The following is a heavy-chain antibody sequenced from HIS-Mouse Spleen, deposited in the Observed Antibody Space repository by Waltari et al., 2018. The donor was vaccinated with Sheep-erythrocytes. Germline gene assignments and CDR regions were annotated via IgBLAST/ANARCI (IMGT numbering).Heavy chain of an antibody. J-gene: IGHJ4*02. D-gene: IGHD1-26*01. CDR3: AQTGATTPHFDY. V-gene: IGHV1-69*04. CDR2: IIPILGIA. CDR1: GCTFSSYA. Sequence: QVQLVQSGAEVKKPGSSVKVSCKASGCTFSSYAISWVRQAPGQGLEWMGRIIPILGIANYEQKVQGRVTITADKSTSTAYRERSSLRSEDTAVYYCAQTGATTPHFDYWGQGTLVTVSS.